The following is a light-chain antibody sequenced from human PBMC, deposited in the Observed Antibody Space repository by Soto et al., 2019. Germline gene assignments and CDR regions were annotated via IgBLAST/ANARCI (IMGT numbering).Light chain of an antibody. CDR1: TSDIGTYNF. Sequence: QSALTQPASLSGSPGQSITISCTGTTSDIGTYNFVSWYQQHPGKPPKLMIYDVSNRPSGVSNRFSGSKSGNTASLTISGLQAEDEADYYCSSYRSTGTLYVFGTGTKLTVL. CDR2: DVS. CDR3: SSYRSTGTLYV. J-gene: IGLJ1*01. V-gene: IGLV2-14*03.